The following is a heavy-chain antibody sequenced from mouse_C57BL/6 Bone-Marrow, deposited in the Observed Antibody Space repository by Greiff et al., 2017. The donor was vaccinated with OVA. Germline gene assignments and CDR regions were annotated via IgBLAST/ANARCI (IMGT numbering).Heavy chain of an antibody. CDR3: ASGAAQAPFAY. Sequence: VQLQQSGAELARPGASVKLSCKASGYTFTSYGISWVKHRTGQGLEWIGAIYPRSGNTYYNEKFKGKATLTADKSSSTAYMELRSLTSEDSAVYFCASGAAQAPFAYWGQGTLVTVSA. V-gene: IGHV1-81*01. J-gene: IGHJ3*01. D-gene: IGHD3-2*02. CDR1: GYTFTSYG. CDR2: IYPRSGNT.